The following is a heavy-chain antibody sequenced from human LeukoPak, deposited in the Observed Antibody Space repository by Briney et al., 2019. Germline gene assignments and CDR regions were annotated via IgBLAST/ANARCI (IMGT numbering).Heavy chain of an antibody. CDR3: ARDRTSGSPHYYYYGMDV. CDR2: IYYSGST. CDR1: GGSISSYY. D-gene: IGHD1-26*01. Sequence: SETLSLTCTVSGGSISSYYWSWIRQPPGKGLEWIGYIYYSGSTNYNPSLKSRVTISVDTSKNQFSLKLSSVTAADTAVYYRARDRTSGSPHYYYYGMDVWGQGTTVTVSS. V-gene: IGHV4-59*01. J-gene: IGHJ6*02.